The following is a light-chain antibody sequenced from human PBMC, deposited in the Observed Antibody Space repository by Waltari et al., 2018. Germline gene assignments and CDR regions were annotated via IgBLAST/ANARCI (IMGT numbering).Light chain of an antibody. J-gene: IGLJ2*01. Sequence: SSELTQDPAVSVALGQTVRITCQGDSLRSYYASWYQQKPGQAPLLVINAKDIRPSGIPDRFPGSRSGNTASLTITGAQAEDEADYYCNSRDTSGHHVLFGGGTKVTVL. CDR3: NSRDTSGHHVL. CDR1: SLRSYY. CDR2: AKD. V-gene: IGLV3-19*01.